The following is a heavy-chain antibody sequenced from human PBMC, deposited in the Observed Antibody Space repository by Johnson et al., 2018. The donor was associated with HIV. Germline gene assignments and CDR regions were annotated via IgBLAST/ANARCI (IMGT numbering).Heavy chain of an antibody. CDR3: AIPYFYDSGDYR. J-gene: IGHJ3*01. D-gene: IGHD3-22*01. CDR2: ISYDATNK. Sequence: QVQLVESGGGVVQPGRSLRLSCAASGFTFSSYAMHWVRQAPGKGLEWVAVISYDATNKYYTDSVKGRFTISRDNSKNSLYLQMNSLRAEDTAVYYCAIPYFYDSGDYRWGQGTMVTVSS. CDR1: GFTFSSYA. V-gene: IGHV3-30*04.